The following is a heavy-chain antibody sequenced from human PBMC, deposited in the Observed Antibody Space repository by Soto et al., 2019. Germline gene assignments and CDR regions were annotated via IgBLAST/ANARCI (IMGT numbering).Heavy chain of an antibody. J-gene: IGHJ6*02. V-gene: IGHV1-8*01. CDR3: ARTKDMVLGAIKTYYYAMDV. Sequence: ASVKVSCKASGYTFTSYDINWVRQATGQGLEWMGWMNPNSGNTGYAQKFQGRVTMTRNTSISTAYMELSSLRSEDTAVYYCARTKDMVLGAIKTYYYAMDVWGQGTTVTVSS. D-gene: IGHD3-10*01. CDR1: GYTFTSYD. CDR2: MNPNSGNT.